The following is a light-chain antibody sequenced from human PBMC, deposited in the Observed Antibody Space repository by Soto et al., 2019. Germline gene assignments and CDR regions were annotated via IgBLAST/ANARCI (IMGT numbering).Light chain of an antibody. CDR3: QEYGTTAWT. J-gene: IGKJ1*01. Sequence: EIVLTQSPGTLSLSPGERATLSCRASQSVSNNYLAWYHQKPGLAPSLVIPGASSSATGIPDRFSGSGSGTDCTLTISGLEPEDFAVCYCQEYGTTAWTFGRGTNVEFK. CDR1: QSVSNNY. V-gene: IGKV3-20*01. CDR2: GAS.